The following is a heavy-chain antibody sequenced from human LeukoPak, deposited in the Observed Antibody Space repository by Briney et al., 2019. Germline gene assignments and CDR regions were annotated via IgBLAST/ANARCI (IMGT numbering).Heavy chain of an antibody. CDR2: INHSGST. V-gene: IGHV4-34*01. J-gene: IGHJ3*02. CDR1: GGSFSGYY. CDR3: ARESFDAFGI. Sequence: SVTLSLTCAVYGGSFSGYYWSWIRQPPGKGLEWIGEINHSGSTNYNPSLKSRVTISVDTSKNQFSLKLSSVTAADTAVYYCARESFDAFGIWGQGTMVTVSS.